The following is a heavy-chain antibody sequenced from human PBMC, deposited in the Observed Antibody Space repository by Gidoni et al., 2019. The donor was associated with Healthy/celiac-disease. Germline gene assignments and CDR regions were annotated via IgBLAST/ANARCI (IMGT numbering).Heavy chain of an antibody. CDR1: GFTFSSYA. CDR2: ISGSGGST. Sequence: EVQLLESGGGLVQPGGSLRLSCAASGFTFSSYAMSWVRQAPGKGMEWVSAISGSGGSTYYAESVKGRCTISRDNSKNTLYLQMNSLRAEDTAVYYCAKVIPEVRGGVVWGQGTTVTVSS. V-gene: IGHV3-23*01. D-gene: IGHD3-10*01. J-gene: IGHJ6*02. CDR3: AKVIPEVRGGVV.